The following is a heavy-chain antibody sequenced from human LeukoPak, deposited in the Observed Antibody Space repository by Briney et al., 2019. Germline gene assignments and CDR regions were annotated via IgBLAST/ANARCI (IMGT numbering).Heavy chain of an antibody. CDR2: ISSCGSYV. Sequence: GGSLRLSCAASGFTFSSYNMNWVRQAPGKGLEWVSSISSCGSYVYYADSVKGRFTISRDSAKNSLYLQMNSLRAEDTAVYYCAKSPGPRIVVAGGTFDYWGQGTLVTVSS. D-gene: IGHD6-19*01. J-gene: IGHJ4*02. CDR3: AKSPGPRIVVAGGTFDY. CDR1: GFTFSSYN. V-gene: IGHV3-21*01.